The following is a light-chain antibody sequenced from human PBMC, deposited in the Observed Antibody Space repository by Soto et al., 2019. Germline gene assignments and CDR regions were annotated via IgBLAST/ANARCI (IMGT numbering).Light chain of an antibody. J-gene: IGKJ4*01. Sequence: DIQMTQSPSTLSGSVGDRVTITCRASQTISSWLAWYQQKPGKAPKLLNYKASTLKSGVPSRFSGSGSGTEFTLTISSLQPDDFATYYCQQSYSTPLTFGGGTKVEIK. CDR1: QTISSW. CDR2: KAS. CDR3: QQSYSTPLT. V-gene: IGKV1-5*03.